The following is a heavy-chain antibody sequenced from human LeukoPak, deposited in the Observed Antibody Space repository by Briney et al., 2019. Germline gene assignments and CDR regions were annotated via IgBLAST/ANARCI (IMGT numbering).Heavy chain of an antibody. Sequence: PGGSLRLSCAASVFTLSSYSINWVRQAPEKGLEWVSSISSISSYIYYAESVKDRFTISRDNAKKSMYLQMNSLRDEDTAVYYCARVGGDTAVTMYFEYWGQGTLVTVTS. D-gene: IGHD5-18*01. CDR3: ARVGGDTAVTMYFEY. CDR2: ISSISSYI. J-gene: IGHJ4*02. CDR1: VFTLSSYS. V-gene: IGHV3-21*01.